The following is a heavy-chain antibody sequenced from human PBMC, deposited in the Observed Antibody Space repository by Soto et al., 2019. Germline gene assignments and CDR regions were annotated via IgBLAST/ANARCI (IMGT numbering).Heavy chain of an antibody. CDR3: AMALWYDSSGYSPLDAFDI. V-gene: IGHV1-18*01. J-gene: IGHJ3*02. CDR2: ISAYNGNT. CDR1: GYSFTSFG. D-gene: IGHD3-22*01. Sequence: ASVKVDCKASGYSFTSFGVTWVRQAPGQGLEWMGWISAYNGNTHYPQNLQGRVAMTTDTSTSTAYMELRSLRSDDTAVYYCAMALWYDSSGYSPLDAFDIWGQGTMVTVSS.